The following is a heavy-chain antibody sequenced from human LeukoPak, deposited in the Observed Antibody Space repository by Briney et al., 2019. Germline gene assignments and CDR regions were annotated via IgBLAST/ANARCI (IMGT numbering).Heavy chain of an antibody. CDR2: ISTTGDT. D-gene: IGHD4-17*01. CDR3: ARGYGDYRIWGMDV. J-gene: IGHJ6*02. CDR1: GFTFSNYD. Sequence: GGSLRLSCAASGFTFSNYDMHWVRQATGEGLEWVSLISTTGDTYYPGSVKGRLTISRENAKSSLYLQMNSLRAGDTAVYYCARGYGDYRIWGMDVWGQGTTVTVS. V-gene: IGHV3-13*01.